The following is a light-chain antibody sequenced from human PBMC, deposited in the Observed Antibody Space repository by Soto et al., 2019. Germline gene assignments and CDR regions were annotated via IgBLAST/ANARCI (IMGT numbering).Light chain of an antibody. CDR1: RSDVGGYNY. CDR2: EVT. V-gene: IGLV2-14*03. CDR3: SSFTSSITYV. Sequence: SAPRLLSSVCGSPGQSITISCIGTRSDVGGYNYVSWYQQHPGTAPKVMIYEVTYRPAVVSSRFSGYKSGNTAYLTISGLQAEDEADYYCSSFTSSITYVFGTGTKVTVL. J-gene: IGLJ1*01.